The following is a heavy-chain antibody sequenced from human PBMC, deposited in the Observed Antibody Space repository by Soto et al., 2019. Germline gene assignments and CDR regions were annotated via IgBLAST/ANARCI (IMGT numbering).Heavy chain of an antibody. V-gene: IGHV3-74*01. CDR2: INTDGSDT. Sequence: GGSLRLSCAASGFYFSGYWMHWVRQVPGKGLVWVSRINTDGSDTLYADSVRGRFTISRDNTKNTLYLQMSSLRAEDTAIYYCVRAAARGDSWGQGTLVTVSS. CDR3: VRAAARGDS. CDR1: GFYFSGYW. D-gene: IGHD6-13*01. J-gene: IGHJ4*02.